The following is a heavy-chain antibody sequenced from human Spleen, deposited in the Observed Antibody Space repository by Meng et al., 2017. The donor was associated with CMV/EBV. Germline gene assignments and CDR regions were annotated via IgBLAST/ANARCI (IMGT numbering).Heavy chain of an antibody. Sequence: ASVKVSCKASGYTFTDYGISWVRQAPGQGLEWMGWISPYDGDTNYARKLQGRVTLTTDTSTTTAYMGLRSLRSDDTAVYYCARGMIAAAGDAFDIWGQGTMVTVSS. CDR2: ISPYDGDT. J-gene: IGHJ3*02. D-gene: IGHD6-13*01. CDR3: ARGMIAAAGDAFDI. V-gene: IGHV1-18*01. CDR1: GYTFTDYG.